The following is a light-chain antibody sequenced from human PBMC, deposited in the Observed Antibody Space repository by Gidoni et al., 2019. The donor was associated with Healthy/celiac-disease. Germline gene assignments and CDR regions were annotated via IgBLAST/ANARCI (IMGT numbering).Light chain of an antibody. Sequence: DIQMTQYPSTLSASVGDRVTITCRASQSISSWLAWYQQKPGKAPKLLIYDASSLESGVPSRFSSSGSGTEFTLTISSLQPDDFATYYCQQYNSYTWTFGQGTKVEIK. CDR3: QQYNSYTWT. V-gene: IGKV1-5*01. J-gene: IGKJ1*01. CDR2: DAS. CDR1: QSISSW.